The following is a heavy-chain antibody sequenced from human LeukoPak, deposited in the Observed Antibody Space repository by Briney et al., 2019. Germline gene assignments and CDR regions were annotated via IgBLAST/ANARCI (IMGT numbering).Heavy chain of an antibody. J-gene: IGHJ6*04. V-gene: IGHV1-18*04. CDR1: GYTFTSYG. CDR2: ISAYNGNT. Sequence: ASVKVSCKASGYTFTSYGISWVRQAPGQGLEWMGFISAYNGNTNYAQKLQGRVTMTTDTSTSTAYMELRSLRSDDTAVYYCARAVIAVAGSYYYYYGMDVWGKGTTVTVSS. CDR3: ARAVIAVAGSYYYYYGMDV. D-gene: IGHD6-19*01.